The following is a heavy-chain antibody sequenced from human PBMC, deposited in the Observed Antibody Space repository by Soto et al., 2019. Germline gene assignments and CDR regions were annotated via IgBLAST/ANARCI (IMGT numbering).Heavy chain of an antibody. D-gene: IGHD2-2*01. Sequence: PGGSLRHSCAASGFTFSSYWMHWVRQAPGKGLVWVSRINSDGSSTSYADSVKGRFTISRDNAKNTLYLQMNSLRAEDTAVYYCARMPSSTSWGDFDYWGQGTLVTVSS. J-gene: IGHJ4*02. V-gene: IGHV3-74*01. CDR1: GFTFSSYW. CDR3: ARMPSSTSWGDFDY. CDR2: INSDGSST.